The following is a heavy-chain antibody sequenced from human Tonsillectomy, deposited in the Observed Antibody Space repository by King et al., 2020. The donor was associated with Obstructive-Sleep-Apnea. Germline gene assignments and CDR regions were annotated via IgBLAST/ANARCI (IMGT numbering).Heavy chain of an antibody. CDR3: ARDGGEVVVPAVWDFYYGVDV. V-gene: IGHV3-30-3*01. J-gene: IGHJ6*02. Sequence: VQLVESGGGVVQPGRSLRLSCAASGFTFSSYAMHWVRQAPGKGLEWVAVISNDGSNKYYADSVKGRFTISRDNSKNTLYLQMNSLRAEDTAVYYCARDGGEVVVPAVWDFYYGVDVWGQGTTVTVSS. D-gene: IGHD2-2*01. CDR2: ISNDGSNK. CDR1: GFTFSSYA.